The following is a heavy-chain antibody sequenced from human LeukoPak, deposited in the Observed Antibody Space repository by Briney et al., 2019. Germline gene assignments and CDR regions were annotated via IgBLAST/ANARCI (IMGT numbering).Heavy chain of an antibody. Sequence: GGSLRLSCAASGFTFSSYAMSWVRQAPGKGLEWVSAISGSGGSTYYADSVKGRFTISRDNSKNTMYLQMNSLRAEDTAVYYCAKRYNWNDAPDYGGQGTLVTVSS. V-gene: IGHV3-23*01. J-gene: IGHJ4*02. CDR2: ISGSGGST. D-gene: IGHD1-20*01. CDR1: GFTFSSYA. CDR3: AKRYNWNDAPDY.